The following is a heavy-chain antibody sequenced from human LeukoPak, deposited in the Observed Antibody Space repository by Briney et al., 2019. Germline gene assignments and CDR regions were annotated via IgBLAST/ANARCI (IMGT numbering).Heavy chain of an antibody. CDR3: ARESRYSSGWYDY. V-gene: IGHV3-48*01. Sequence: GGSLRLSCAASGFTFSSYSMNWVRQAPGKGLEWVSYISSSSSTIYYADSVKGRFTISRDNAKNSLYLQMNSLRAEDTAVYYCARESRYSSGWYDYWGRGTLVTVSS. CDR2: ISSSSSTI. CDR1: GFTFSSYS. D-gene: IGHD6-19*01. J-gene: IGHJ4*02.